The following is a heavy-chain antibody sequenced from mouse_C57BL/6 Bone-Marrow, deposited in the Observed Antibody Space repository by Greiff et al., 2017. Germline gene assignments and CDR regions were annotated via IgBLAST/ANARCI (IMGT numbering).Heavy chain of an antibody. J-gene: IGHJ4*01. CDR1: GYTFTNYW. D-gene: IGHD2-4*01. Sequence: QVQLQQPGAELVKPGASVKLSCKASGYTFTNYWMHWVKQRPGQGLEWIGMMHPNGGSPDYNEKFKSEATLSVDKSSRTAYMELSSLKSEDSAVYYCARSYDYDDYTMDYGGQGTSVTVSS. CDR2: MHPNGGSP. CDR3: ARSYDYDDYTMDY. V-gene: IGHV1-64*01.